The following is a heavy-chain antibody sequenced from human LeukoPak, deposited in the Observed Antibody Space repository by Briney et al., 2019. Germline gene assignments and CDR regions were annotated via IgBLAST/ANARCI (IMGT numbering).Heavy chain of an antibody. V-gene: IGHV1-2*02. Sequence: ASVNVSCKASGYTFTDYYMHWVRQAPGQGLGWMGWINPNSGGTNYAQKFQGRVTMTTDTSISTAYMEVSRLRSDDTAVYYCARVRIGQQLDKYYYYAMDVWGQGTTVTVSS. CDR1: GYTFTDYY. D-gene: IGHD6-13*01. CDR2: INPNSGGT. J-gene: IGHJ6*02. CDR3: ARVRIGQQLDKYYYYAMDV.